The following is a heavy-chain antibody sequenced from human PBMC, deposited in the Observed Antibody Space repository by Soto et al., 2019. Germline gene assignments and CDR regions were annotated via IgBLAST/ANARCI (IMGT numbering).Heavy chain of an antibody. Sequence: LSLTLTVSGGPISSVGYYWSWIRQHPGKGLELIGYIYYSGSTYYNPSLKSRVTISVDTSKNQFSLKLSSVTAADTAVYYCARVHYYDISPASDXWGQVTLFPVS. D-gene: IGHD3-22*01. CDR3: ARVHYYDISPASDX. CDR1: GGPISSVGYY. CDR2: IYYSGST. V-gene: IGHV4-31*02. J-gene: IGHJ4*02.